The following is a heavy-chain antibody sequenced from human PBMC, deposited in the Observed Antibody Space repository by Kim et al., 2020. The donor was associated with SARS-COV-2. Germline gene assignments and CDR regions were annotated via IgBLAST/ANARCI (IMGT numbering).Heavy chain of an antibody. Sequence: GGSLRLSCAASGFTFSSYGMHWVRQAPGKGLEWVAVIWYDGSNKYYADSVKGRFTISRDNSKNTLYLQMNSLRAEDTAVYYCARVGYYGSGSFSYYYYGMDVLGQGTTVTVSS. D-gene: IGHD3-10*01. CDR1: GFTFSSYG. J-gene: IGHJ6*02. V-gene: IGHV3-33*01. CDR2: IWYDGSNK. CDR3: ARVGYYGSGSFSYYYYGMDV.